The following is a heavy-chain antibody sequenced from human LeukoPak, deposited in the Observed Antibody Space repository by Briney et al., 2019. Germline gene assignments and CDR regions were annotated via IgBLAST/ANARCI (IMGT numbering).Heavy chain of an antibody. Sequence: GGSLRLSCAASGFTFSSYGMHWVRQAPGKCLEWVAVISYDGSNKYYADSVKGRFTISRDHSKNTLYLQMNTLRAEDTAVYYCARDLGRIHAFDIWGQGTMVTVSS. J-gene: IGHJ3*02. CDR3: ARDLGRIHAFDI. CDR2: ISYDGSNK. CDR1: GFTFSSYG. V-gene: IGHV3-30*19.